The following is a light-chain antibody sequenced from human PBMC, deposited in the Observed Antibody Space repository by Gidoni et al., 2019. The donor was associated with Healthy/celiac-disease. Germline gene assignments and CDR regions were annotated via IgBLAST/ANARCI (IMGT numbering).Light chain of an antibody. CDR3: QVWDSSSDHPGV. CDR2: DDS. CDR1: NIGSKR. J-gene: IGLJ3*02. V-gene: IGLV3-21*03. Sequence: SYVLTQPPQVSVAPGKTARITCGGNNIGSKRVHWYQQKPGQAPVLVVYDDSDRLSGIPERFSCSNSGNTATLTISRVEAGDEADYYCQVWDSSSDHPGVFGGGTKLTVL.